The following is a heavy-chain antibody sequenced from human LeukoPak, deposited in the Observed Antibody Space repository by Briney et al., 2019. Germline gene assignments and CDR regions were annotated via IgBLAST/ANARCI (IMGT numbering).Heavy chain of an antibody. D-gene: IGHD6-13*01. V-gene: IGHV1-2*02. CDR2: INPNSGGT. Sequence: GASVKASCKASGYTFTGYYMHWVRQAPGQGLEWMGWINPNSGGTNYAQKFQGRVTMTRDTSISTAYMELSRLRSDDTAVYYCARARIAAAGRGFDPWGQGTLVTVSS. CDR3: ARARIAAAGRGFDP. J-gene: IGHJ5*02. CDR1: GYTFTGYY.